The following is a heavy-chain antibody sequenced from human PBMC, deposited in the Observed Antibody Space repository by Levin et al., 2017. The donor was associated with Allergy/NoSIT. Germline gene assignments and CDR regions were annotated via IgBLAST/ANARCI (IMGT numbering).Heavy chain of an antibody. J-gene: IGHJ6*02. CDR3: ARDEWAWFGECYGPDV. D-gene: IGHD3-10*01. CDR2: IPHSGSA. V-gene: IGHV4-31*03. Sequence: LSQTLSLTCTVSGDSISRGSYYWTWIRQLPGKGLEWIGFIPHSGSASYNPSLRSRLTLSLDTSKNQFSLKLASVTVADTAVYYCARDEWAWFGECYGPDVWGQGTTVIVSS. CDR1: GDSISRGSYY.